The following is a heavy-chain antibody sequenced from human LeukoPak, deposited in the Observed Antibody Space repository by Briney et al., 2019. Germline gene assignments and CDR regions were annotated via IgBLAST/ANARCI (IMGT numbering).Heavy chain of an antibody. CDR1: GGSISSYY. CDR3: ARDVAVADRDAFDI. Sequence: RASETLSLTCTVSGGSISSYYWSWIRQPPGKGLEWIGYIYYSGSTNYNPSLKSRVTISVDTSKNQFSLKLSSVTAADTAVYYCARDVAVADRDAFDIWGQGTMVTVSS. V-gene: IGHV4-59*01. CDR2: IYYSGST. D-gene: IGHD6-19*01. J-gene: IGHJ3*02.